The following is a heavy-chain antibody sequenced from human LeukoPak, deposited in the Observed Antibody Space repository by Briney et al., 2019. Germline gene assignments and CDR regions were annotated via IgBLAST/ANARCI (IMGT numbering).Heavy chain of an antibody. V-gene: IGHV1-69*01. CDR2: IIPIFGTA. D-gene: IGHD3-9*01. Sequence: SVKVSCKASGGTFSSYAISWVRQAPGQGLEWMGGIIPIFGTANYAQKFQGRVTITADESTSTAYMELSSLRSEDTAVYYCARAGSYNYDILTGYYSLYNWFDPRGQGTLVTVSS. CDR3: ARAGSYNYDILTGYYSLYNWFDP. J-gene: IGHJ5*02. CDR1: GGTFSSYA.